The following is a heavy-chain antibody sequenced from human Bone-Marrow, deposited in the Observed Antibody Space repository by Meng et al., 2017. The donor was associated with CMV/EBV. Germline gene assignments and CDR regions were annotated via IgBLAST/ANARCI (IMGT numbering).Heavy chain of an antibody. V-gene: IGHV3-48*04. CDR2: ISSSSTSTI. D-gene: IGHD3-3*01. J-gene: IGHJ6*02. CDR3: ARDSDSVRYYDFWSGYYGMDV. Sequence: GGSLRLSCVASGFTFSSYAMSWVRQAPGKGLEWVSYISSSSTSTIYYADSVKGRFTISRDNAKNSLYLRMNSLRAEDTAVYYCARDSDSVRYYDFWSGYYGMDVWGQGTTVTVSS. CDR1: GFTFSSYA.